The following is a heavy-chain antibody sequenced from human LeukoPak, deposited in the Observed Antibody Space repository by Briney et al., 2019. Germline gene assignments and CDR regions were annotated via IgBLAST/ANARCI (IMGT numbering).Heavy chain of an antibody. CDR3: ARVHRIYAMHV. CDR2: INPNSGGT. Sequence: ASVKVSCKASGHTFIGYYMHWVRQAPGQGLVWMGWINPNSGGTNCAQKLQGRVTMTRGTSTGTAYMERSRLGCKDTAVYDCARVHRIYAMHVWGQASTVTVSS. V-gene: IGHV1-2*02. J-gene: IGHJ6*02. CDR1: GHTFIGYY.